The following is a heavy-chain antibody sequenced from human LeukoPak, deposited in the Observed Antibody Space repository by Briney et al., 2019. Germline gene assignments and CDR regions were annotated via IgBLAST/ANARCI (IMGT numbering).Heavy chain of an antibody. CDR1: GFTFSSYM. J-gene: IGHJ4*02. Sequence: PGGCLRLSCAASGFTFSSYMMNWVRQAAGKGLEWVSSISSSSNYIYYAVSLKGRFTISRDNAKNSLYLQMNSLRAEDTAVYYCARDDYGGLDYWGQGTLVTVSS. D-gene: IGHD4-23*01. CDR2: ISSSSNYI. CDR3: ARDDYGGLDY. V-gene: IGHV3-21*01.